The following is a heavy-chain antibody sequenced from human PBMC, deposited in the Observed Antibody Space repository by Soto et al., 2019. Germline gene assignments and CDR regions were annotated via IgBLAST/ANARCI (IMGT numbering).Heavy chain of an antibody. Sequence: SVKVSCKASGGTFSSYAISWVRQAPGQGLEWMGGIIPIFGTANYAQKFQGRVTITADESTSTAYMELSSLRSEDTAVYYCAKLRPPYMDIVLVPAAIGSYGMDVWGQGTKVTVSS. J-gene: IGHJ6*02. CDR3: AKLRPPYMDIVLVPAAIGSYGMDV. D-gene: IGHD2-2*03. CDR2: IIPIFGTA. V-gene: IGHV1-69*13. CDR1: GGTFSSYA.